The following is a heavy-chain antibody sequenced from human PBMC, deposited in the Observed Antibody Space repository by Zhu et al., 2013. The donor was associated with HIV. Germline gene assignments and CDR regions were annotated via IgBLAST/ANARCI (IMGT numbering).Heavy chain of an antibody. CDR1: GVYFNSLP. V-gene: IGHV1-46*02. CDR3: ARPRTGSIANHFDL. Sequence: QLKLVQSGPEVKRPGSSVKVSCEASGVYFNSLPISWLRQAPGQGLEWMGVINPSGGRTNYAQSFQGRVTMTTDTSSTTVYMELLSLTSNDTAIYYCARPRTGSIANHFDLWGRGTLVTVSS. J-gene: IGHJ2*01. CDR2: INPSGGRT. D-gene: IGHD3-9*01.